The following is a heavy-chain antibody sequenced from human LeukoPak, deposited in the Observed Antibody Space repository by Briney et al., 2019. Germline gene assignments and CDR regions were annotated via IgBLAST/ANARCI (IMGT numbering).Heavy chain of an antibody. Sequence: ASVKVSCKASGYTFTSYGISWVRQAPGQGLEWMGWISGYNGNINYVQKLQGRVTMTTDTSTSTVYLELRSLSSDDTAVYYCARDSVRFLEWFSFAYWGQGTLVTVSS. CDR2: ISGYNGNI. CDR3: ARDSVRFLEWFSFAY. J-gene: IGHJ4*02. V-gene: IGHV1-18*01. CDR1: GYTFTSYG. D-gene: IGHD3-3*01.